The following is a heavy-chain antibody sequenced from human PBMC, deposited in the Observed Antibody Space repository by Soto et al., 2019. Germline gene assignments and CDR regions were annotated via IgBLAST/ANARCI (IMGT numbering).Heavy chain of an antibody. CDR3: ARLHLLLGGMDV. CDR2: IYHSGST. V-gene: IGHV4-4*02. CDR1: GGSISSSNW. Sequence: SETLSLTCAVSGGSISSSNWWSWVRQPPGKELEWIGEIYHSGSTNYNPSFKSRVTISVDKSKNQFSLKLSSVTAADTAVYYCARLHLLLGGMDVWGQGTTVTVSS. J-gene: IGHJ6*02. D-gene: IGHD3-16*01.